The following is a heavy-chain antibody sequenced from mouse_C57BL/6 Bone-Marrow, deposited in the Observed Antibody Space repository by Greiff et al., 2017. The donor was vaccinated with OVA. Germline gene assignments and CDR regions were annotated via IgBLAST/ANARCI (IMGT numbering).Heavy chain of an antibody. CDR2: ISSGSSNI. Sequence: EVHLVESGGGLVKPGGSLKLSCAASGFTFSEYGMHWVRQAPEKGLEWVAYISSGSSNIYYADPVKGRFTISRDNAKNTMFLQMTSLRSEDPAMYYCARSLRYWYFDVCGTGTTVTVSA. V-gene: IGHV5-17*01. D-gene: IGHD1-1*01. CDR1: GFTFSEYG. CDR3: ARSLRYWYFDV. J-gene: IGHJ1*03.